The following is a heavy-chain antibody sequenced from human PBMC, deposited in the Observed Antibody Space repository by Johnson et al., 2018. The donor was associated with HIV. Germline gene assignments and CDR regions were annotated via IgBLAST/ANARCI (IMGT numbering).Heavy chain of an antibody. CDR3: ARATYYGSRDDAFDI. J-gene: IGHJ3*02. CDR1: GFTFSSYG. D-gene: IGHD3-22*01. Sequence: LVESGGGVVQPGGSLRLSCAASGFTFSSYGMHWVRQALGKGLEWVAFIRYDGSNKYYADSVKGRFTISRDNSKNTLYLQMNSLRAEDTAVYSCARATYYGSRDDAFDIWGQGTMVTVSS. V-gene: IGHV3-30*02. CDR2: IRYDGSNK.